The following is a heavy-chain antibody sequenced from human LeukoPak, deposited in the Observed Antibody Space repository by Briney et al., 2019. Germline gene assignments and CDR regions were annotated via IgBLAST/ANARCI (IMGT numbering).Heavy chain of an antibody. CDR2: INPNSGGT. Sequence: ASVKVSCKASGYTFTDYFIHWVRQAPGQGLEWMGWINPNSGGTNYAQKFQGRVTMTRDTSISTAYMELSSLRSDDTAVYYCARVEGYCSSTSCRKDFDYWGQGTLVTVSS. J-gene: IGHJ4*02. D-gene: IGHD2-2*01. V-gene: IGHV1-2*02. CDR3: ARVEGYCSSTSCRKDFDY. CDR1: GYTFTDYF.